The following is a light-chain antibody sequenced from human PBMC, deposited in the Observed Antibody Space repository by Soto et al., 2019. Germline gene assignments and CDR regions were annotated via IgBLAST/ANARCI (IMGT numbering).Light chain of an antibody. CDR3: QQYNNWPQP. Sequence: EIVMTQSPATLSVSPGERATLSCRASQSVSSNLAWYQQKPGQAPRLLIYGASTRATGIPARFSGSGSGTEFTLTISSLQSEDFAVYYCQQYNNWPQPFGQGTKVE. V-gene: IGKV3-15*01. CDR2: GAS. CDR1: QSVSSN. J-gene: IGKJ1*01.